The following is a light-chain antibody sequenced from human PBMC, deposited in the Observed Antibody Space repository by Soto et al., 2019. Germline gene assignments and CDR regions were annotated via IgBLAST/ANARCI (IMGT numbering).Light chain of an antibody. CDR1: XXXXGAGYD. CDR3: QSYDSSLSGWV. Sequence: QSVLTQPPSVSGAPGQRVTISCTXXXXXXGAGYDVHWYQQLPGTAPKLLIYGNSNRPSGVPDRFSGSKSGTSASLAITGLQAXDXAXXYCQSYDSSLSGWVFGGGTKLTVL. J-gene: IGLJ3*02. CDR2: GNS. V-gene: IGLV1-40*01.